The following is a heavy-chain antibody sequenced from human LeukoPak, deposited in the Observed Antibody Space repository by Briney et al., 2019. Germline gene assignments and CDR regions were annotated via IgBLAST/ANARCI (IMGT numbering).Heavy chain of an antibody. CDR3: AREIYSSSSTDAFDI. CDR1: GGSISSSSYY. CDR2: IYYSGST. J-gene: IGHJ3*02. V-gene: IGHV4-39*07. Sequence: PSETLSLTCTVSGGSISSSSYYWGWIRQPPGKGLEWIGSIYYSGSTYYNPSLKSRVTISVDTSKNQFSLKLSSVTAADTAVYYCAREIYSSSSTDAFDIWGQGTMVTVSS. D-gene: IGHD6-6*01.